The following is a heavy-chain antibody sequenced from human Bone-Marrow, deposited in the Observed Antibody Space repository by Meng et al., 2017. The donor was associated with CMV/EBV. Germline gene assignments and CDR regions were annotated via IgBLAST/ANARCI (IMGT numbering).Heavy chain of an antibody. V-gene: IGHV1-2*02. CDR1: GYTFTGYY. CDR3: AREDIVVVPAAMGGAYYYYGMDV. J-gene: IGHJ6*02. D-gene: IGHD2-2*01. Sequence: ASVKVSCKASGYTFTGYYMHWVRQAPGQGLEWMGWINPNSGGTNYAQKFQGRVTMTRDTSISTAYMELSRLRSDDTAVYYCAREDIVVVPAAMGGAYYYYGMDVWGQGTTATFPS. CDR2: INPNSGGT.